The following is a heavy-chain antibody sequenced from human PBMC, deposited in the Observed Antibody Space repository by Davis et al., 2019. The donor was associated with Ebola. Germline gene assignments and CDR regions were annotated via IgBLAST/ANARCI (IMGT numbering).Heavy chain of an antibody. Sequence: AASVKVSCKASGYTFTSYDINWVRQATGQGLEWMGRINPNSGGTNYAQKFQGRVTMTRDTSISTAYMELSRLRSDDTAVYYCARDLTQLLWFGESLDYYGMDVWGQGTTVTVSS. CDR1: GYTFTSYD. CDR2: INPNSGGT. J-gene: IGHJ6*02. CDR3: ARDLTQLLWFGESLDYYGMDV. V-gene: IGHV1-2*06. D-gene: IGHD3-10*01.